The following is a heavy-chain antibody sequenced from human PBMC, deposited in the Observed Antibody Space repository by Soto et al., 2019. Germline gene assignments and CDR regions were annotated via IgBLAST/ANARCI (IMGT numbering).Heavy chain of an antibody. CDR2: ISAYNGNT. CDR3: ARFESDFWYYGMDV. J-gene: IGHJ6*02. Sequence: ASVKVSCQASGYTFTSYGISWVRQAPGQGFEWMGWISAYNGNTNYAQKLQGRVTMTTDTSTSTAYMELRSLRSDDTAVYYCARFESDFWYYGMDVWGQGTTVTVSS. CDR1: GYTFTSYG. V-gene: IGHV1-18*01. D-gene: IGHD3-3*01.